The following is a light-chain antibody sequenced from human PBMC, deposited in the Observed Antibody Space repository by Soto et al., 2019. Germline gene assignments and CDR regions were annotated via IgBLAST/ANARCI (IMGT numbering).Light chain of an antibody. CDR3: QQYYSYPLT. CDR2: GAS. CDR1: QDISTL. V-gene: IGKV1-8*01. J-gene: IGKJ4*01. Sequence: IQITQSPSSFSSSILDTFTITCLASQDISTLLAWYQQKPGKAPKLLIYGASTLESGVPSRFSGSGSGTDFTLTISCLQSEDFATYYCQQYYSYPLTFGGGTKVDIK.